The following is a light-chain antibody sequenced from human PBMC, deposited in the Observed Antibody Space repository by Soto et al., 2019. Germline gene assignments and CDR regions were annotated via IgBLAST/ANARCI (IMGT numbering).Light chain of an antibody. Sequence: QSVLTQPASVSGSPGQSITISCTGTSSDVGNYKYVSWYQQHPGKAPKLMIYEVSNRPSGVSNRFSGSKSGNTASLTISGLQAEDDTDYYCFSYTSSGTYVFGTGTRSPS. CDR3: FSYTSSGTYV. CDR2: EVS. J-gene: IGLJ1*01. V-gene: IGLV2-14*01. CDR1: SSDVGNYKY.